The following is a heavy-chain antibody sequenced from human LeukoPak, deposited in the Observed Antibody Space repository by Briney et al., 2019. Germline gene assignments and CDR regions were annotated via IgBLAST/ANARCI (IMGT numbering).Heavy chain of an antibody. V-gene: IGHV4-39*07. Sequence: SGTLSLTCAAPGGSISSSSYYWGWIRQPPGKGLEWIGSIYYSGSTYYNPSLKSRVTISEDTSKNQFSLKLSSVTAADTAVYYCAKGSIVGATSFDYWGQGTLVTVSP. CDR1: GGSISSSSYY. D-gene: IGHD1-26*01. CDR3: AKGSIVGATSFDY. CDR2: IYYSGST. J-gene: IGHJ4*02.